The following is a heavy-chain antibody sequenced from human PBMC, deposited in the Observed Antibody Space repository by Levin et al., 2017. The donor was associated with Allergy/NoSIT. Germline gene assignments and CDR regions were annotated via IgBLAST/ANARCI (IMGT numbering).Heavy chain of an antibody. J-gene: IGHJ4*02. V-gene: IGHV4-39*01. D-gene: IGHD2-2*01. CDR1: GGSIGTNSFY. CDR3: ARINIVVLPSANFDY. CDR2: INYSGNT. Sequence: SQTLSLPCTVSGGSIGTNSFYWGWIRQPPGKGLEWIGSINYSGNTYYNPSLKSRVTIFIDTSNNQFSLKLNSVTAADTAVYYCARINIVVLPSANFDYWGQGALVTVSS.